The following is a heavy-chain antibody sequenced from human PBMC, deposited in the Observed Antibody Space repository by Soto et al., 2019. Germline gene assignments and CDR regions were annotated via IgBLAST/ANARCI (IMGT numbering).Heavy chain of an antibody. CDR1: DYTFTSYG. CDR3: ARDLALFIAAAGPQGDY. CDR2: ISAYNGNT. Sequence: QVQLVQSGAEVKKPGASVKVSCKASDYTFTSYGISWVRQAPGQGLEWMGWISAYNGNTNYAQKLQGRVTMTTDTSTSTAYMELRSLRSDDTAVYYCARDLALFIAAAGPQGDYWGQGTLLTVSS. J-gene: IGHJ4*02. D-gene: IGHD6-13*01. V-gene: IGHV1-18*01.